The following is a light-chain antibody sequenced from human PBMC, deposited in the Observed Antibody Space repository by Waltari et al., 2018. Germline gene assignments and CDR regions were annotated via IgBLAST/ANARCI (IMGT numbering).Light chain of an antibody. CDR1: ENIRAN. CDR2: GAT. CDR3: QQYNDWPLLFT. J-gene: IGKJ3*01. V-gene: IGKV3-15*01. Sequence: EIVMTQSPATLSVSPGERATLSCRASENIRANLAWYQVKPGQAPRLLVYGATARASGVPDRFGGSASGTEVTLTISRLQSEDIATYYCQQYNDWPLLFTFGPGTKVNIK.